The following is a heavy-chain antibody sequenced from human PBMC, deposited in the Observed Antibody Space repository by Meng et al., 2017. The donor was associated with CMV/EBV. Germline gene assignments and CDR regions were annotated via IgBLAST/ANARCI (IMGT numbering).Heavy chain of an antibody. CDR3: ARGGGVVGAFDV. J-gene: IGHJ3*01. V-gene: IGHV1-8*01. D-gene: IGHD3-22*01. CDR2: LNTNGGNT. CDR1: GYTFTSFD. Sequence: ASVKVSCKASGYTFTSFDINWVRQAPGQGLEWKGWLNTNGGNTGFAQKFQGRVTITGDTSIRTAYMELSSLTSQDTAVYYCARGGGVVGAFDVWGRGTMVTVSS.